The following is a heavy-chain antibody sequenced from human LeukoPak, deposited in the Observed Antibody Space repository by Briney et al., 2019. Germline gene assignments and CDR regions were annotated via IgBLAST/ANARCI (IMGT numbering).Heavy chain of an antibody. CDR1: GGTFISYA. Sequence: ASVKASCKASGGTFISYAISWVRQAPGQGLEWMGGIIPIFGTANYAQKFQGRVTITADESTSTAYMELSSLRSEDTAVYYCAGIAAAQYFDYWGQGTLVTVSS. V-gene: IGHV1-69*13. CDR3: AGIAAAQYFDY. D-gene: IGHD6-13*01. J-gene: IGHJ4*02. CDR2: IIPIFGTA.